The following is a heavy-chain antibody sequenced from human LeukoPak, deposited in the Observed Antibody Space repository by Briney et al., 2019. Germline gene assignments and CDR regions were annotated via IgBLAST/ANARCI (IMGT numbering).Heavy chain of an antibody. Sequence: SETLSLTCTVSGGSVSSGAYYWTWIRQPPGKGLEWIGYIYYSGSTNYNPSLKSRVTISVDTSKNQFSLKLSSVTAEDTAVYYCARTQRSSWPDFDYWGQGTLVTVSS. V-gene: IGHV4-61*08. J-gene: IGHJ4*02. D-gene: IGHD6-13*01. CDR1: GGSVSSGAYY. CDR3: ARTQRSSWPDFDY. CDR2: IYYSGST.